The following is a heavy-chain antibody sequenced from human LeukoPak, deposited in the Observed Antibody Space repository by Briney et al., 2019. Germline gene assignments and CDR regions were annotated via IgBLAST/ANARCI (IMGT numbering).Heavy chain of an antibody. Sequence: KASETLSLTCTVSGGSISSSSYYWGWIRQPPGKGLEWIGSIYYNGGTYYNPSLQSRVTISVDTSKNQFSLKLSSVTAADTALYYCARHCSSASCPYWYFDLWGRGTLVTVSS. CDR3: ARHCSSASCPYWYFDL. CDR1: GGSISSSSYY. J-gene: IGHJ2*01. CDR2: IYYNGGT. D-gene: IGHD2-2*01. V-gene: IGHV4-39*01.